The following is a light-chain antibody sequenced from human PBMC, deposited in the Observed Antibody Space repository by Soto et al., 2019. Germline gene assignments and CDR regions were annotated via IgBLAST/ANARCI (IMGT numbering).Light chain of an antibody. V-gene: IGKV3-11*01. CDR1: QSVGSY. CDR3: QQRRTWPLS. Sequence: EIVLTRSPATLSLSPGERATLSCRASQSVGSYLAWYQQKPGQAPRLLIYDASNRATGIPARFSGSGSGTDFTLTISSLEPEDFAVYYCQQRRTWPLSFGGGTKVEIK. CDR2: DAS. J-gene: IGKJ4*01.